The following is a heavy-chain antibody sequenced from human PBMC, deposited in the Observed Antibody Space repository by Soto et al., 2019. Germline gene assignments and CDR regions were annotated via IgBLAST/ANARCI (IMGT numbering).Heavy chain of an antibody. D-gene: IGHD4-17*01. Sequence: QVQLVQSGAEVKKPGSSVKVSSKASGGTFSSYTISWVRQAPGQGLEWMGRIIPILDIANYAQKFQGRVTITADKSTSTAYMELSSLRSEDTAMYYCAGAEGDYEFDYWGQGTLVTVSS. CDR1: GGTFSSYT. J-gene: IGHJ4*02. CDR2: IIPILDIA. CDR3: AGAEGDYEFDY. V-gene: IGHV1-69*02.